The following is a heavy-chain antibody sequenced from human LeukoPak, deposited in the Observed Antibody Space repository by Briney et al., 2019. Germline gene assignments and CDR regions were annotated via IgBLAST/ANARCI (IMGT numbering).Heavy chain of an antibody. V-gene: IGHV3-23*01. CDR2: ISGSGGST. CDR3: AKGGAELLWFGELLTSFDY. CDR1: GFTFSSYA. J-gene: IGHJ4*02. D-gene: IGHD3-10*01. Sequence: GGSLRLSCAASGFTFSSYAMHRVRQAPGKGLEWVSAISGSGGSTYYADSVKGRFTISRDNSKNTLYLQMNSLRAEDTAVYYCAKGGAELLWFGELLTSFDYWGQGTLVTVSS.